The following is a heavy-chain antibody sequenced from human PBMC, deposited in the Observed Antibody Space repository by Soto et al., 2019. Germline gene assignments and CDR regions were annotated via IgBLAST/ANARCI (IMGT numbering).Heavy chain of an antibody. Sequence: QVQLQESGPGLVKPSETLSLTCTVSAGSVSDYYWSWIRQPPGKGLEWIGYIYYGGSTNYIPSLTSRVTISIDVSMSRFSLGLTSVTAADTAEYYCASRRSGSYYGYIDNWGQGTLVTVSS. CDR3: ASRRSGSYYGYIDN. J-gene: IGHJ4*02. CDR2: IYYGGST. D-gene: IGHD1-26*01. V-gene: IGHV4-59*02. CDR1: AGSVSDYY.